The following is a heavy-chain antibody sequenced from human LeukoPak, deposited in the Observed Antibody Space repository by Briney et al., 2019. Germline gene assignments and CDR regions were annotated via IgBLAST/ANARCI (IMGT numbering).Heavy chain of an antibody. CDR1: GFTFSSYS. V-gene: IGHV3-21*01. CDR3: ASSGYSYPNWFDP. Sequence: PGGSLRLSCAASGFTFSSYSMHWVRQAPGKGLEWVSSISSRSSYLYYADSVKGRFTISRDNAKNSLYLQMNSLRAEDTAVYYCASSGYSYPNWFDPWGQGTLVTVSS. D-gene: IGHD5-18*01. CDR2: ISSRSSYL. J-gene: IGHJ5*02.